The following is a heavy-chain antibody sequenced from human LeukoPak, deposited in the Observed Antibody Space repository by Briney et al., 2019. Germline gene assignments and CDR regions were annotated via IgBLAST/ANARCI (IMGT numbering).Heavy chain of an antibody. CDR3: LRDSRDEGFDV. D-gene: IGHD2-2*01. CDR2: IHSGGST. V-gene: IGHV4-4*07. J-gene: IGHJ3*01. CDR1: GVSIANFY. Sequence: SETLSLTCTVSGVSIANFYWSWVRQPAGKGLEWIGRIHSGGSTNYMPSLKSRLTMSLGPSKNQFSVKLMSVTAADTAVYYCLRDSRDEGFDVWGQGTLVSVSS.